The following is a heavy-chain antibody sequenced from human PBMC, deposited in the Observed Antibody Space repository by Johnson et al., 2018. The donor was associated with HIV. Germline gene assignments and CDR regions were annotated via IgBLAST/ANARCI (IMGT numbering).Heavy chain of an antibody. CDR3: ARRDSGSLSFDI. Sequence: VQLVESGGGVVRPGGSLILSCEAFQFNFGDYGMTWVRQAPGKGLEWVSSIDWSGGKTAYSHSVKGRFTISRDNAKNSLYLQINSLRAEDTALYYCARRDSGSLSFDIWGQGTMVTVSS. CDR1: QFNFGDYG. D-gene: IGHD1-26*01. J-gene: IGHJ3*02. V-gene: IGHV3-20*04. CDR2: IDWSGGKT.